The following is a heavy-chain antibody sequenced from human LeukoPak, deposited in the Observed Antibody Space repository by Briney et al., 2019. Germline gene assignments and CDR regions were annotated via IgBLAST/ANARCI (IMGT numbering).Heavy chain of an antibody. Sequence: GGSLRLSCAASGFTVSGNYMNWVRQAPGKGLESVSVITDDEDTYYADSVKGRFTISRDNSRNTVFLQMNSLRVEDTAVYYCAKVDYWSPENYFDSWGQGTLVTVSS. CDR3: AKVDYWSPENYFDS. CDR2: ITDDEDT. CDR1: GFTVSGNY. D-gene: IGHD1-1*01. V-gene: IGHV3-53*01. J-gene: IGHJ4*02.